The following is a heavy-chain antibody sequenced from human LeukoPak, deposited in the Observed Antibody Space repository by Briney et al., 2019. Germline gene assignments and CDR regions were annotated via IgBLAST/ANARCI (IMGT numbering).Heavy chain of an antibody. CDR3: AREAQYGGNADYYYYMDV. Sequence: GGSLRLSCAASGFTFFSYTMNWVRQAPGKGLEWVSSISSSSSYIYYADSVKGRFTISRDNAKNSLYLQMNSLRAEDTAVYYCAREAQYGGNADYYYYMDVWGKGTTVTISS. J-gene: IGHJ6*03. D-gene: IGHD4-23*01. CDR1: GFTFFSYT. V-gene: IGHV3-21*04. CDR2: ISSSSSYI.